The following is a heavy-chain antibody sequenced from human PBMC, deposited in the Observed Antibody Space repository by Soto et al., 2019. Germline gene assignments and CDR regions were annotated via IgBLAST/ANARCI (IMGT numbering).Heavy chain of an antibody. Sequence: GGSLRLSCAASGFTFSSYAMSWVRQAPGKGLEWVSAISGSGGSTYYADSVKGRFTISRDNSKNTLYLQMNSLRAEDTAVYYCAKGGVAYCGGDCYSDYWGQGTLVTVSS. CDR1: GFTFSSYA. CDR2: ISGSGGST. CDR3: AKGGVAYCGGDCYSDY. J-gene: IGHJ4*02. D-gene: IGHD2-21*02. V-gene: IGHV3-23*01.